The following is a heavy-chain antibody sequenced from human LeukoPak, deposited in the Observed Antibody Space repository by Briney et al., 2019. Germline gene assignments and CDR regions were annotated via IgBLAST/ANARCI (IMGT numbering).Heavy chain of an antibody. J-gene: IGHJ6*03. CDR3: ARGGIPTGPYYYFYYMDV. Sequence: GGSLRLSCASSGFTFSRHVMQWVRQAPGKGLEWVAVISYDGNNRFYADSVKGRFTISRDNSRNTLYLQMNSLSGDDAAVYSCARGGIPTGPYYYFYYMDVWGKGTAVTVSS. CDR2: ISYDGNNR. CDR1: GFTFSRHV. D-gene: IGHD1-14*01. V-gene: IGHV3-30*01.